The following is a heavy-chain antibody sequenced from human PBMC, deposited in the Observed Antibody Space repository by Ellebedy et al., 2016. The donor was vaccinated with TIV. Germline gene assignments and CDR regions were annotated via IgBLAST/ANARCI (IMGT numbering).Heavy chain of an antibody. Sequence: AASVKVSCKASGYTFTDYYIHWVRQAPGQGLEWMGWINPDSGGIDYAQKFQGSVTMTRDTSISTVYMELNRVTSDDTAVYYCARGTYSSDWYGLADYWGQGTLVTVSS. CDR1: GYTFTDYY. CDR3: ARGTYSSDWYGLADY. CDR2: INPDSGGI. D-gene: IGHD6-19*01. J-gene: IGHJ4*02. V-gene: IGHV1-2*04.